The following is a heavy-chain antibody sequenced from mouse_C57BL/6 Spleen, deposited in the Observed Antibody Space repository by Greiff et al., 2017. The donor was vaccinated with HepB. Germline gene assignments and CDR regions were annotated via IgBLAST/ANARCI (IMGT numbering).Heavy chain of an antibody. CDR2: IYPGDGDT. CDR1: GYAFSSSW. V-gene: IGHV1-82*01. D-gene: IGHD1-1*01. Sequence: VKLVESGPELVKPGASVKISCKASGYAFSSSWMNWVKQRPGKGLEWFGRIYPGDGDTNYNGKFKGKATLTADKSSSTAYMQLSSLTSEDSAVYFCARTLITTVVVDYWGQGTTLTVSS. J-gene: IGHJ2*01. CDR3: ARTLITTVVVDY.